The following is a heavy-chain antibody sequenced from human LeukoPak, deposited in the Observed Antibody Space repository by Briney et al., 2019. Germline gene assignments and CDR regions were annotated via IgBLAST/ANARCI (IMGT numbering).Heavy chain of an antibody. CDR2: ISYDGSNK. V-gene: IGHV3-30*18. CDR1: GFTFSSYG. CDR3: AKGLGDCSSTSCYYPQV. Sequence: GGSLRLSCAASGFTFSSYGMHWVRQAPGKGLEWVAVISYDGSNKYYADSVKGRFTISRDNSKTTLYLQMNRLRAEDTAVYYCAKGLGDCSSTSCYYPQVWGKGTTVTASS. D-gene: IGHD2-2*01. J-gene: IGHJ6*04.